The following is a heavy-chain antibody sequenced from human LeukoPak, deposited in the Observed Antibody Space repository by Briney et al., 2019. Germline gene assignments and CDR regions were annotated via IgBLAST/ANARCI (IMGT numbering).Heavy chain of an antibody. J-gene: IGHJ5*02. CDR3: AVDTALALGGA. V-gene: IGHV3-21*01. D-gene: IGHD5-18*01. CDR1: GFPFSSYS. Sequence: GGSLRLLCSASGFPFSSYSMNWVRQAPGKGLEWVSSITSSSTYIYYADSLKGRFTISRDNAKNSVYLQMNSLRAEDTAVYYCAVDTALALGGAWGQGTLVTVSS. CDR2: ITSSSTYI.